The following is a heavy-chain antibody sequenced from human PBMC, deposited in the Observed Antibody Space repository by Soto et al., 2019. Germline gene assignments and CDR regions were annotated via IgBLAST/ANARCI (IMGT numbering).Heavy chain of an antibody. D-gene: IGHD3-22*01. CDR3: ARDRFYDTPSYYRY. V-gene: IGHV1-3*01. CDR2: INPGNGNT. Sequence: QVQLVQSGAEVKKPGASVKISCKASGYSFTSYTMHWVRQAPGQRLEWMGWINPGNGNTKYSQKFQGRLTITRDTSASATYMELSSLGSEDTAVYYCARDRFYDTPSYYRYWGQGTLVTVSS. CDR1: GYSFTSYT. J-gene: IGHJ4*02.